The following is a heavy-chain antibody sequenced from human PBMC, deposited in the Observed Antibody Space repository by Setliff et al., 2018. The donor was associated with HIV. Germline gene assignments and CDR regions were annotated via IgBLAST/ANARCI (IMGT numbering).Heavy chain of an antibody. CDR2: VNPSGGST. V-gene: IGHV1-46*02. D-gene: IGHD6-13*01. CDR3: ARAQPTNRIAAAGFDY. CDR1: GYTFNNFY. J-gene: IGHJ4*02. Sequence: ASVKVSCKASGYTFNNFYLHWVRLAPGQGLEWMGMVNPSGGSTVYAQKFQGRVTMTSDTSTNTVYMDLSSLRSDDTALYYCARAQPTNRIAAAGFDYWGQGTLVTVSS.